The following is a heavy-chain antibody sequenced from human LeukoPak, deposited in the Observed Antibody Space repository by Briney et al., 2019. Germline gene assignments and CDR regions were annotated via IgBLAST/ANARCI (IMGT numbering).Heavy chain of an antibody. Sequence: GPVKDSCKASGYTFTSYGISRVRPAPGQGREWMGWTSAYNGNTNYAQMPQGRVTMTTDTSTSTVYMELRSLRSDDTAVYYCARAYLISYVKKWLDYWGQGTLVTVSS. CDR3: ARAYLISYVKKWLDY. CDR2: TSAYNGNT. V-gene: IGHV1-18*01. D-gene: IGHD3-10*02. J-gene: IGHJ4*02. CDR1: GYTFTSYG.